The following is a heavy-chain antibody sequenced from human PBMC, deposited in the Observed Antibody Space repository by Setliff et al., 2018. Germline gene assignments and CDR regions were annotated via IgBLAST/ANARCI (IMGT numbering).Heavy chain of an antibody. CDR1: GGSFSGYY. J-gene: IGHJ3*01. CDR2: FRPSGKT. Sequence: SETLSLTCAVYGGSFSGYYWSWIRQPPGKGLEWIGSFRPSGKTYYNPSLNSRVTISVDTSKKQFSLKVTSVTAADTAVYYCVRDAGDGYGVDAYAGGGFDFWGQGTMVTVSS. CDR3: VRDAGDGYGVDAYAGGGFDF. V-gene: IGHV4-34*01. D-gene: IGHD4-17*01.